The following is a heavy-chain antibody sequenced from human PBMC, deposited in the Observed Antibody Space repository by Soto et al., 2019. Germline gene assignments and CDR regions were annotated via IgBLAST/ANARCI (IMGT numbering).Heavy chain of an antibody. V-gene: IGHV1-2*02. J-gene: IGHJ4*02. CDR2: ITPDSGDT. CDR3: ARDQVGFAVVTPAH. CDR1: GYTFTDYH. Sequence: ASVKVSCKASGYTFTDYHMHWVRQAPGQGLEWMGWITPDSGDTKYAQKFQGRVTMTRDTSISTVYMELTSLTSDDTAVYFCARDQVGFAVVTPAHWGQGTLVTVSS. D-gene: IGHD3-3*01.